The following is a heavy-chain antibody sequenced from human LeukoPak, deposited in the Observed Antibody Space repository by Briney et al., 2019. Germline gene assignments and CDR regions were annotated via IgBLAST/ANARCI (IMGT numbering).Heavy chain of an antibody. CDR1: GFTFSTYW. J-gene: IGHJ4*02. CDR2: INQDGSEK. CDR3: ARNMGDY. Sequence: GGSLRLSCTASGFTFSTYWMTWVRQAPGKGLEWVANINQDGSEKNYVDSVKGRFTISRDNAKNSLYLQMNSLRAEDTAVYYCARNMGDYWGQGTLVTISS. D-gene: IGHD2/OR15-2a*01. V-gene: IGHV3-7*04.